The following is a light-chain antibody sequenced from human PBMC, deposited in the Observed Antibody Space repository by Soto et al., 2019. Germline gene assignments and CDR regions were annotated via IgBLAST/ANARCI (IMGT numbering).Light chain of an antibody. V-gene: IGLV2-8*01. Sequence: QSALTQPPSASGSPGQSVTISCTGTSSDVGGYNYVSWYQQHPGKAPKLMIYEVIKRPSGVPDRFSGSKSGNTASLTVSGLQAEDEADYYGSSYAGSNNLVFGGGTQLTVL. CDR2: EVI. CDR1: SSDVGGYNY. J-gene: IGLJ2*01. CDR3: SSYAGSNNLV.